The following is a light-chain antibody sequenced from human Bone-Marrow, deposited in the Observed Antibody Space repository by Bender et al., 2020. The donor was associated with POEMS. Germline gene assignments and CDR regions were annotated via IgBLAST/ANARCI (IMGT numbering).Light chain of an antibody. CDR1: GSDIGDYIY. Sequence: QSALTQPASVSGSPGQSITISCTGTGSDIGDYIYVSWYQQYPGSAPKLIIYDVSRSPSGVSSRFSGSKSGSTASLTISGLQADDEGDYYCSSYAGSSTTVFGGGTKLTVL. CDR2: DVS. J-gene: IGLJ3*02. CDR3: SSYAGSSTTV. V-gene: IGLV2-14*03.